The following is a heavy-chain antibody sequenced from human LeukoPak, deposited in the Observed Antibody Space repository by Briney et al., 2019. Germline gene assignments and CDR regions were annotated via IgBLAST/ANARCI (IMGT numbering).Heavy chain of an antibody. J-gene: IGHJ3*02. CDR3: ARDSSSWYLDAFDM. D-gene: IGHD6-13*01. V-gene: IGHV3-53*01. Sequence: GRSLRLSCAASGFTVSSNYMSWVRQAPGKGLEWVSVIYSGGSTYYADSVKGRFTISRDNSKNTLYLQMNSLRAEDTAVYYCARDSSSWYLDAFDMWGQGTMVTVSS. CDR1: GFTVSSNY. CDR2: IYSGGST.